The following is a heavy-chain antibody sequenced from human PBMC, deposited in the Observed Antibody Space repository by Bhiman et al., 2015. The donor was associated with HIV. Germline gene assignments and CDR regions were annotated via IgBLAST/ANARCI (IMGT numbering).Heavy chain of an antibody. CDR1: GFTFSTYA. J-gene: IGHJ6*03. CDR3: ARGGYPYYYYYYMDV. CDR2: ISYDGSNK. Sequence: QVQLVESGGGVVQPGQSLRLSCAASGFTFSTYAMHWVRQAPGKGLEWVAVISYDGSNKYYADSVKGRFTISRDNSKNTLYLQMNSLRAEDTAVYYCARGGYPYYYYYYMDVWGKGTTVTVSS. V-gene: IGHV3-30*04. D-gene: IGHD5-18*01.